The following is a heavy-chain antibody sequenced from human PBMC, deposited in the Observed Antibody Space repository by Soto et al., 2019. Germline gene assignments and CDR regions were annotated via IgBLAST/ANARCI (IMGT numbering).Heavy chain of an antibody. CDR1: GYIFTSYW. D-gene: IGHD1-26*01. CDR2: IYPGDSDT. V-gene: IGHV5-51*01. CDR3: ARPVVGATTARDY. J-gene: IGHJ4*02. Sequence: AESLKISCNGSGYIFTSYWNGWVRQMPGKGLYWMGIIYPGDSDTRYSPSFQGQVTLSADKSISTAYLQWSSLKASDTAMYYCARPVVGATTARDYWGQGTLVTVSS.